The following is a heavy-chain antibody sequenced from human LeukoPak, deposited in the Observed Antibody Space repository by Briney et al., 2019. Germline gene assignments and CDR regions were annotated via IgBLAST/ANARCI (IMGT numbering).Heavy chain of an antibody. J-gene: IGHJ5*02. CDR1: GGSISSGSYY. D-gene: IGHD3-3*01. Sequence: SQTLSLTCTVSGGSISSGSYYWSWIRQPAGKGLEWIGRIYTSGSTNYNPSLKSRVTISVDTSKNQFSLKLSSVTAADTAVYYRARAYDFWSGYYFDPWGQGTLVTVSS. CDR2: IYTSGST. V-gene: IGHV4-61*02. CDR3: ARAYDFWSGYYFDP.